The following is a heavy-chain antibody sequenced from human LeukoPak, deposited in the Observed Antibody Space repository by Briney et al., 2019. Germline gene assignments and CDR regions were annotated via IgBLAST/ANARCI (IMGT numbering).Heavy chain of an antibody. Sequence: GGSLRLPCAASGFTFSDYYMSWIRQAPGKGLEWVSYISSSGSTIYYADSVKGRFTISRDNAKNSLYLQMNSLRAEDTAVYYCARAAAPLAFDIWGQGTMVTVSS. V-gene: IGHV3-11*01. CDR2: ISSSGSTI. D-gene: IGHD6-25*01. CDR1: GFTFSDYY. J-gene: IGHJ3*02. CDR3: ARAAAPLAFDI.